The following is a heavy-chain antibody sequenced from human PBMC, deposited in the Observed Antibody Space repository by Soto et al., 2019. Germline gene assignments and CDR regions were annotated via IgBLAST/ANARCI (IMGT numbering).Heavy chain of an antibody. D-gene: IGHD3-10*01. CDR2: ISSSGNSS. Sequence: EVQLLESGGGLVQPGGSLRLSCVASGFSFSKYAMSWVRQAPGKGPEWVSFISSSGNSSYYADSVKGRFTISRDNSKNTLYVQMDSLRADDTAVYYCAKRFFGSGSPPGAFDIWGQGTMVTVSS. CDR1: GFSFSKYA. CDR3: AKRFFGSGSPPGAFDI. V-gene: IGHV3-23*01. J-gene: IGHJ3*02.